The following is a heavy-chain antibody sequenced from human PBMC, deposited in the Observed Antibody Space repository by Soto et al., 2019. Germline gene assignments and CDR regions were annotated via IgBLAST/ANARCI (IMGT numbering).Heavy chain of an antibody. D-gene: IGHD1-1*01. V-gene: IGHV1-69*13. J-gene: IGHJ3*02. CDR3: ARDGDNWNDEDAFDI. CDR1: GGTFSSYA. CDR2: VIPIFGTA. Sequence: SVKVSCKASGGTFSSYAISWVRQAPGQGLEWMGGVIPIFGTANYAQKFQGRVTITADESTSTAYMELSSLRSEDTAVYYCARDGDNWNDEDAFDIWGQGTMVTVSS.